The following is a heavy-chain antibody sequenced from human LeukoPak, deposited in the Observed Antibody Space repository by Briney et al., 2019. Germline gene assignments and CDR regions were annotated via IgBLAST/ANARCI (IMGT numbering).Heavy chain of an antibody. V-gene: IGHV3-7*01. CDR3: ASLLGDKTIFDF. Sequence: PGGSLRLSCAASGFTFSNTWMAWVRQAPGKGLEWVANINQDGGTRQYTDSVRGRFTISRDNAKNSLYLEMNSLRAEDTAVYYCASLLGDKTIFDFWGQGTLVTVSS. CDR2: INQDGGTR. D-gene: IGHD1-26*01. CDR1: GFTFSNTW. J-gene: IGHJ4*02.